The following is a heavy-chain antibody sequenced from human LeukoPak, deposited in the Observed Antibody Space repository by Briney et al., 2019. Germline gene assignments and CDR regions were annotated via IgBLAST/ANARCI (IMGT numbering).Heavy chain of an antibody. J-gene: IGHJ4*02. D-gene: IGHD7-27*01. CDR2: IRKDGSDK. CDR1: GFTFSRYG. Sequence: GGSLRPSCGASGFTFSRYGMGWVRQAPGKWLGWVTYIRKDGSDKYYADSVKGRFTISRDSSKNMVYLQMNSLRAEDTAVYYCAKDSNWAFDYWGQGTLVSVSS. V-gene: IGHV3-30*02. CDR3: AKDSNWAFDY.